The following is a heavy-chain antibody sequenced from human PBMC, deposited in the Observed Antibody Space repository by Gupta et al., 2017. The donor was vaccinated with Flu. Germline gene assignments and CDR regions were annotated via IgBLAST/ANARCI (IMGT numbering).Heavy chain of an antibody. J-gene: IGHJ4*02. D-gene: IGHD3-16*02. Sequence: EVQLVESGGGLVQPGGSLRLSCAASGFTFSSYEMNWVRQAPGKGLEWVSYISSSGSTIYYADSVKGRFTISRDNAKNSLYLQMNSLRAEDTAVYYCARDGDMITFGGVIVIPFDYWGQGTLVTVSS. CDR3: ARDGDMITFGGVIVIPFDY. V-gene: IGHV3-48*03. CDR2: ISSSGSTI. CDR1: GFTFSSYE.